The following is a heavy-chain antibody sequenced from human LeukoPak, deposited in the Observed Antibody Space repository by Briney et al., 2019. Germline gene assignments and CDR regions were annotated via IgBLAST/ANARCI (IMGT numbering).Heavy chain of an antibody. CDR2: ISPDSGRT. CDR1: GYTFTDYY. CDR3: ARDTRSSYLQYYFDY. D-gene: IGHD5-24*01. J-gene: IGHJ4*02. V-gene: IGHV1-2*02. Sequence: GGSVKVSCKASGYTFTDYYMHWVRQAPGQGLEWIGWISPDSGRTGFAQKFQGRVTMTRDTSISTAYMELSRLGYADTAVYYCARDTRSSYLQYYFDYWGQGTLVTVSS.